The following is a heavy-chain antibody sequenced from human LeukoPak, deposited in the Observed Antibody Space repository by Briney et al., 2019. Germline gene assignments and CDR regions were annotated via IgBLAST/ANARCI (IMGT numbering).Heavy chain of an antibody. CDR2: IYYSGST. CDR1: GGSISSYY. Sequence: SETLSLTCTVSGGSISSYYWSWIRQPPGKGLEWIGYIYYSGSTNYNPSLKSRVTISVDTSKNQFSLKLSSVTAADTAVYYCASTATNIAAAGTFDYWGQGTLVTVSS. J-gene: IGHJ4*02. V-gene: IGHV4-59*08. CDR3: ASTATNIAAAGTFDY. D-gene: IGHD6-13*01.